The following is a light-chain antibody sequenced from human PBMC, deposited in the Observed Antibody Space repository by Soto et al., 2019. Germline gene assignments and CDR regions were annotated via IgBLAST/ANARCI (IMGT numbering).Light chain of an antibody. V-gene: IGLV2-14*03. CDR2: DVS. CDR3: SSYTTGNTL. CDR1: SSDVGDYNY. Sequence: QSALTQPASVSGSPGQSITISCTATSSDVGDYNYVSWYQQHPGKAPKLMIYDVSHRPSGVSNRFSGSKSANTASLTISGLQAEDEADYYCSSYTTGNTLFGGGTKVTVL. J-gene: IGLJ2*01.